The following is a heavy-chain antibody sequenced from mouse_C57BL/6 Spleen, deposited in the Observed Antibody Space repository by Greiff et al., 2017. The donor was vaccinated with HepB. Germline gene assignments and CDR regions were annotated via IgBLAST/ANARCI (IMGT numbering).Heavy chain of an antibody. Sequence: VQLQQPGAELVRPGSSVKLSCKASGYTFTSYWMHWVKQRPIQGLEWIGNIDPSDSETHYNQKFKDKATLTVDKSSSTAYMQLSSLTSEDSAVYNCARREGYGNYPFAYWGQGTLVTVSA. CDR3: ARREGYGNYPFAY. CDR1: GYTFTSYW. J-gene: IGHJ3*01. D-gene: IGHD2-1*01. CDR2: IDPSDSET. V-gene: IGHV1-52*01.